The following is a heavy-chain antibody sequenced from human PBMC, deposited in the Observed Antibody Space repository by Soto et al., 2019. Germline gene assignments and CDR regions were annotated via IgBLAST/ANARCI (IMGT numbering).Heavy chain of an antibody. CDR3: AKDKAILSPRLPYGMDV. V-gene: IGHV3-30*18. J-gene: IGHJ6*02. CDR2: ISYDGSNK. D-gene: IGHD2-21*01. Sequence: GGSLRLSCAASGFTFSSYGMHWVRQAPGKGLEWVAVISYDGSNKYYADSVKGRFTISRDNSKNTLYLQMNSLRAEDTAVYYCAKDKAILSPRLPYGMDVWGQGTTVTVSS. CDR1: GFTFSSYG.